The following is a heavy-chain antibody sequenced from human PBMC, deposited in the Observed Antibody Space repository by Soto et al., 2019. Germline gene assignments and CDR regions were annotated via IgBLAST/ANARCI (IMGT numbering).Heavy chain of an antibody. J-gene: IGHJ4*02. CDR2: VNHSGTT. CDR1: DGSFSGSY. Sequence: PSETLSLTCAVSDGSFSGSYWTWIRQAPGKGLEWIGEVNHSGTTNYNPSLKSRVSVSVDTSKNQFSLKLTSVTAADRGVYYCARGRRWGQSVKGLDSWGEGTLVTVSS. CDR3: ARGRRWGQSVKGLDS. V-gene: IGHV4-34*01. D-gene: IGHD3-16*01.